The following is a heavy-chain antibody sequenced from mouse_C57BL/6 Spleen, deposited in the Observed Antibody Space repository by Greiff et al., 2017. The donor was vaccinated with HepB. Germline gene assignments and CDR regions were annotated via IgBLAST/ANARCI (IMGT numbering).Heavy chain of an antibody. CDR2: ISSGGSYT. Sequence: EVQLVESGGDLVKPGGSLKLSCAASGFTFSSYGMSWVRQTPDKRLEWVATISSGGSYTYYPDSVKGRFTISRDNAKNTLYLQMSSLKSEDTAMYYCARTEGYGNSWFAYWGQGTLVTVSA. CDR3: ARTEGYGNSWFAY. D-gene: IGHD2-1*01. J-gene: IGHJ3*01. V-gene: IGHV5-6*01. CDR1: GFTFSSYG.